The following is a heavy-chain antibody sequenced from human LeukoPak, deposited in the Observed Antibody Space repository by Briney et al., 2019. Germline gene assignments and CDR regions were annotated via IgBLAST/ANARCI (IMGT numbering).Heavy chain of an antibody. CDR3: ARRELVGSLGY. V-gene: IGHV4-39*01. CDR2: IYYSGST. J-gene: IGHJ4*02. CDR1: GGSISSSSYY. D-gene: IGHD1-26*01. Sequence: SETLSLTCTVSGGSISSSSYYWGWIRQPPGKGPEWIGSIYYSGSTYYNPSLKSRVTISVDTSKNQFSLKLSSVTAADTAVYYCARRELVGSLGYWGQGTLVTVSS.